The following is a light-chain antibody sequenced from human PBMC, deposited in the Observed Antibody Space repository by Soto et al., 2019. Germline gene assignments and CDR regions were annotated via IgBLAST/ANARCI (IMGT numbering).Light chain of an antibody. Sequence: EVVLTQSPATLSLSPGERATLSCRASQSVSNFLAWYQQKPGQSPRLLMYDASNRPAGIPVRFSGSGSGTDFTLTISSLELEDFGVYYCQQRSRWPLTFGGGTKVEIK. J-gene: IGKJ4*01. CDR1: QSVSNF. CDR3: QQRSRWPLT. V-gene: IGKV3-11*01. CDR2: DAS.